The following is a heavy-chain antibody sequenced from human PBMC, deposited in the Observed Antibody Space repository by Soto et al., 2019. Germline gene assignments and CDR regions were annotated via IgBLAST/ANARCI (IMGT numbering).Heavy chain of an antibody. CDR2: INPIFTAP. D-gene: IGHD1-26*01. Sequence: QVQLVQSGAEVKKPGSSVTVSCKASGGTFSLFAITWVRQAPGQGLEWMGGINPIFTAPNYAQKFQGRITIGADESTRTAYMELTSLRSDDTAVYYCARDYINGRYLDPWGQGTLVTVSS. V-gene: IGHV1-69*12. CDR3: ARDYINGRYLDP. CDR1: GGTFSLFA. J-gene: IGHJ5*02.